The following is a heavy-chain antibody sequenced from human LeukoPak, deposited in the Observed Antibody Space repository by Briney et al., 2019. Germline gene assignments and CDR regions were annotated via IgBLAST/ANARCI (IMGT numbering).Heavy chain of an antibody. CDR1: GYNFPSYG. D-gene: IGHD2-2*01. J-gene: IGHJ4*02. CDR3: ARDRGGEGSAIFY. V-gene: IGHV1-18*01. Sequence: GASVKVSCKASGYNFPSYGINWVRQAPGQGLEWMGWIRPHTGETNSAQRFQDRVTMTTDTSTTIAYMELRSLRFDDTAVYYCARDRGGEGSAIFYWGQGSLVTVSS. CDR2: IRPHTGET.